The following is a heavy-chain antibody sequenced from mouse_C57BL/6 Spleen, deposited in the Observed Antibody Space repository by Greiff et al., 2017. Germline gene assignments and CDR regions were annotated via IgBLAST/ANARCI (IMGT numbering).Heavy chain of an antibody. V-gene: IGHV14-1*01. Sequence: VQLQQSGAELVRPGASVKLSCTASGFNIKDYYMHWVKQRPEQGLEWIGRIDPEDGDTEYAPKFQGKATMTADTSSNTAYLQLSSLTSEDTAVYYCTTDYYGSSYWFAYWGQGTLVTVSA. J-gene: IGHJ3*01. CDR2: IDPEDGDT. CDR3: TTDYYGSSYWFAY. D-gene: IGHD1-1*01. CDR1: GFNIKDYY.